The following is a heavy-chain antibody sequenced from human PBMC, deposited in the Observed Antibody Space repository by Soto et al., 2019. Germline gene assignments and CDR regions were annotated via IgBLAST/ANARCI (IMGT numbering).Heavy chain of an antibody. J-gene: IGHJ5*02. D-gene: IGHD2-15*01. CDR1: GFTFSSYA. CDR2: ISGSGGST. V-gene: IGHV3-23*01. Sequence: PGGSLRLSCAASGFTFSSYAMSWVRQAPGRGLEWVSAISGSGGSTYYADSVKGRFTISRDNSKNTLYLQMNSLRAEDTAVYYCAKGADCSGGSCYWNWFDPWGQGTLVTVSS. CDR3: AKGADCSGGSCYWNWFDP.